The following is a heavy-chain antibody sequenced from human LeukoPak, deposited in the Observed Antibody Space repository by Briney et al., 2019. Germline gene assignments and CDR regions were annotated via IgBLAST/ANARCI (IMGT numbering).Heavy chain of an antibody. V-gene: IGHV4-31*11. CDR1: GGSFSGYY. Sequence: KPSETLSLTCAFYGGSFSGYYWSWIRQHPGKGLEWIGYIYYSGSTYYNPSLKSRVTISVDTSKNQFSLKLSSVTAADTAVYYCARTQTSYDFWSGYYGTENNWFDPWGQGTLVTVSS. J-gene: IGHJ5*02. D-gene: IGHD3-3*01. CDR3: ARTQTSYDFWSGYYGTENNWFDP. CDR2: IYYSGST.